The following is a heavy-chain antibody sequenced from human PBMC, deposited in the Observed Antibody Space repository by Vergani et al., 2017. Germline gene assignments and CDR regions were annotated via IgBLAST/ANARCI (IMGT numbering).Heavy chain of an antibody. Sequence: QLQLQESGPGLVKPSETLSLICTVSGGSINPSSSFWGWLRQSAGKGLEWIGSINYVGRTYYLPSLQSRSTVFVDKAKNQFSLNLPSVTAADTAVYYCARGRGDNWYLDLWLRGTLVTVS. CDR2: INYVGRT. V-gene: IGHV4-39*01. CDR1: GGSINPSSSF. J-gene: IGHJ2*01. D-gene: IGHD3-10*01. CDR3: ARGRGDNWYLDL.